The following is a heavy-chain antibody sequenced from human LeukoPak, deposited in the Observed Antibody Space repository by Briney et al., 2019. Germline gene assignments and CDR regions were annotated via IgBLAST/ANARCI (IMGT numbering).Heavy chain of an antibody. CDR1: GGSFSGYF. CDR2: INHSGGT. D-gene: IGHD3-22*01. J-gene: IGHJ4*02. V-gene: IGHV4-34*01. CDR3: ARGVRRYFDY. Sequence: SETLSLTCAVYGGSFSGYFWNWIRQPPGKGLEWIGEINHSGGTNYNPSLKSRVTISVDRSKNQFSLKLSSVTAADTAVYYCARGVRRYFDYWGQGTLVTVSS.